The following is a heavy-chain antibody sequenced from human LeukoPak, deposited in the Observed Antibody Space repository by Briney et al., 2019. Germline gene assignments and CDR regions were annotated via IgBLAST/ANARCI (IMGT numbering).Heavy chain of an antibody. Sequence: ASVKVSCKASGYTFTGYYMHWVRQAPGQGLEWMGRINPNSGGTNYAQKFQGRVTMTRDTSISTAYMELSRLRSEDTAVYYCANSGYSSGWYREFDYWGQGTLVTVSS. D-gene: IGHD6-19*01. J-gene: IGHJ4*02. V-gene: IGHV1-2*06. CDR3: ANSGYSSGWYREFDY. CDR1: GYTFTGYY. CDR2: INPNSGGT.